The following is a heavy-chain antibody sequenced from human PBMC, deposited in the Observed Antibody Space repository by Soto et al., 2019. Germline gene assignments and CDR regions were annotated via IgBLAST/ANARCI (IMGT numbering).Heavy chain of an antibody. D-gene: IGHD3-3*01. CDR1: GFTFSSYA. Sequence: EVQLLESGGGLVQPGGSLRLSCAASGFTFSSYAMSWVRQAPGKGLEWVSAISGSGGSTYYADSVKGRFTISRDNSKNTLYLQMNSLRAEDTAVYYCAKGDYDFWSGTYYYYGMAVWGQGTTVTVSS. J-gene: IGHJ6*02. V-gene: IGHV3-23*01. CDR2: ISGSGGST. CDR3: AKGDYDFWSGTYYYYGMAV.